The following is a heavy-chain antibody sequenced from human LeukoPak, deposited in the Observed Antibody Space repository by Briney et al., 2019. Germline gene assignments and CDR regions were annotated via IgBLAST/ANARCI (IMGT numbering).Heavy chain of an antibody. CDR1: GGSFSDYY. CDR3: ARDLVAFDY. J-gene: IGHJ4*02. D-gene: IGHD2-15*01. V-gene: IGHV4-4*07. CDR2: IYTSGST. Sequence: SETLSLTCTVSGGSFSDYYWSWIRQPAGKGLEWIGRIYTSGSTNYNPSLKSRVTMSLGMSKNQFSLKLNSVTAADTAVYYCARDLVAFDYWGQGALVIVSS.